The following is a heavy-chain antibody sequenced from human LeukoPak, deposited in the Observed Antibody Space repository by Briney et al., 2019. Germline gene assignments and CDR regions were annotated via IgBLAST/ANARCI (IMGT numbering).Heavy chain of an antibody. CDR3: ARVGYSSSWYVSTLPIGAFDI. Sequence: GGSLRLSCAASGFTFSSYSMNWVRQAPGKGLEWVSSISSSSSYIYYADSVKGRFTISRDNAKNSLYLQMNSLRAEDTAVYYCARVGYSSSWYVSTLPIGAFDIWGQGTMVTVSS. CDR1: GFTFSSYS. D-gene: IGHD6-13*01. CDR2: ISSSSSYI. J-gene: IGHJ3*02. V-gene: IGHV3-21*01.